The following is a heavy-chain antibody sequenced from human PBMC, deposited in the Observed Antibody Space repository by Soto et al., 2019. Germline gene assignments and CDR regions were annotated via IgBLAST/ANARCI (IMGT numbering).Heavy chain of an antibody. V-gene: IGHV1-18*01. CDR2: INAYNGNT. Sequence: ASVKVSCKASGYSFTRYGIGWARQAPGQGLEWMGWINAYNGNTNYAQNLQGRLTLTTDTSASTAYMELSSLRSEDTAVYYCARGLPLAADYWGQGTLVTVSS. CDR3: ARGLPLAADY. CDR1: GYSFTRYG. J-gene: IGHJ4*02.